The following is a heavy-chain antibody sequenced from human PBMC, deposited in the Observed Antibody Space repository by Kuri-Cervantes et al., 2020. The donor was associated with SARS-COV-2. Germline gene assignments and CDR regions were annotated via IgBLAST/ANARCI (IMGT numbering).Heavy chain of an antibody. CDR3: ASLGSGKGAIDY. D-gene: IGHD6-25*01. J-gene: IGHJ4*02. CDR2: IKEGGSQR. V-gene: IGHV3-7*01. CDR1: GFTFSGYW. Sequence: GESLKISCAASGFTFSGYWMTWVRQAPGKGLEWVANIKEGGSQRYYVDSVKGRFTISRDNANSSLYLQMNYLGAGDTALYYCASLGSGKGAIDYWGQGTPVTVSS.